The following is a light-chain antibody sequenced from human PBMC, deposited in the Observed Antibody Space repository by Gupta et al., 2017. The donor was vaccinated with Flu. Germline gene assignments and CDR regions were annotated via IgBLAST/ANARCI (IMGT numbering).Light chain of an antibody. V-gene: IGKV1-39*01. CDR1: QSISSY. Sequence: SPSSLSASVGDRVTITCRASQSISSYLNWYQQKPGKAPKLLIYAASRGQSGVPSRFSGSGSGTDFTLTISRLQPEDFANYYWQQSYSTPTFGQGTKLEIK. CDR3: QQSYSTPT. J-gene: IGKJ2*01. CDR2: AAS.